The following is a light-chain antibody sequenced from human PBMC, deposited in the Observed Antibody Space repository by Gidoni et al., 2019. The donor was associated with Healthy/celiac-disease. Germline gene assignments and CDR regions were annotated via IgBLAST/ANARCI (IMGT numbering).Light chain of an antibody. Sequence: DIQITQYPSSLSASVGDRVTITCRASQRISSYLNWYQQKPGKAPKLLIYAASSLQSGVPSRFSGSGSGTDFTLNISSLQPEDFATYYCQQSYSTPFTFGPGSKVDIK. J-gene: IGKJ3*01. CDR3: QQSYSTPFT. CDR1: QRISSY. V-gene: IGKV1-39*01. CDR2: AAS.